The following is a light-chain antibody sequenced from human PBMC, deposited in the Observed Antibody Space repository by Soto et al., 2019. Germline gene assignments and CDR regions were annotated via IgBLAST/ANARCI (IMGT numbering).Light chain of an antibody. CDR2: EVS. Sequence: QSVLTQPASVSGSPGQSITISCTGTSSDVGSYNLVSWYQQHPGKAPKLMIYEVSKRPSGVSNCFSGSKSGNTASLTISGLQAEDEADYYCCSYAGSSTFDVVFGGGTKLTVL. CDR3: CSYAGSSTFDVV. V-gene: IGLV2-23*02. CDR1: SSDVGSYNL. J-gene: IGLJ2*01.